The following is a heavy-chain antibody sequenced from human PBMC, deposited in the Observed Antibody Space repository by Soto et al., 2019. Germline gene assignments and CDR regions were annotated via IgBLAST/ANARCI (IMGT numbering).Heavy chain of an antibody. CDR3: ARCLHGGGRDY. Sequence: SETLSLTCTVSGGSISSGGYYWSWIRQHPGKGLEWIGYIYYSGSTYYNPSLKSRVTISVDTSKNQFSLKLSSVTAADTAVYYCARCLHGGGRDYWGQGTLVTVSS. J-gene: IGHJ4*02. V-gene: IGHV4-31*03. CDR1: GGSISSGGYY. D-gene: IGHD3-16*01. CDR2: IYYSGST.